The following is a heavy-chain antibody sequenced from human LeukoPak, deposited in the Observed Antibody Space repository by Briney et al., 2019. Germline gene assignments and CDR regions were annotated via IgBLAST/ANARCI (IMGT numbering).Heavy chain of an antibody. J-gene: IGHJ3*02. CDR3: ARPDCSSTSCLNAFDI. CDR1: GYTFIGYY. CDR2: INPNSGGT. V-gene: IGHV1-2*06. D-gene: IGHD2-2*01. Sequence: GASVKVSCKASGYTFIGYYMHWVRQAPGQGLEWMGRINPNSGGTNYAQKFQGRVTMTRDTSISTAYMDLSRLRSDDTAVYYCARPDCSSTSCLNAFDIWGQGTMVTVSS.